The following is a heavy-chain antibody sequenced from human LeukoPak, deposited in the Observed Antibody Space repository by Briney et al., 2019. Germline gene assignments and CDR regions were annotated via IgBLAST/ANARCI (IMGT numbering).Heavy chain of an antibody. CDR2: IYYSGST. D-gene: IGHD3-16*02. Sequence: PPETLSPTRAVSSGSISSDYSGCIRQPPGKGLEWIGYIYYSGSTNYNPSLKSRVTISVDTSKNQFSLKLSSVTAADTAVYYCVSVHGSIVIPCWGRGPLVTVSS. CDR1: SGSISSDY. J-gene: IGHJ4*02. CDR3: VSVHGSIVIPC. V-gene: IGHV4-59*08.